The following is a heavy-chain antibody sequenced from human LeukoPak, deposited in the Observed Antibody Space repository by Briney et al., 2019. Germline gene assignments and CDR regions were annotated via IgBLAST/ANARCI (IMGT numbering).Heavy chain of an antibody. CDR2: INHSGST. J-gene: IGHJ5*02. CDR3: ARGPNTYYYDSSGYYSP. CDR1: GGSFSGYY. Sequence: SETLSLTCAVYGGSFSGYYWSWIRQPPGKGLEWIGEINHSGSTNYNPPLKSRVTISVDTSKNQFSLKLSSVTAADTAVYYCARGPNTYYYDSSGYYSPWGQGTLVTVSS. D-gene: IGHD3-22*01. V-gene: IGHV4-34*01.